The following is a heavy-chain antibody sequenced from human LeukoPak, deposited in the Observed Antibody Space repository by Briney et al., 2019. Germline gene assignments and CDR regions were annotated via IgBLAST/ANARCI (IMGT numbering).Heavy chain of an antibody. CDR3: ARWGAQTAYGKLELRYFDL. CDR2: ISHDGTSQ. CDR1: GFIFRDYG. Sequence: GGSLRLACTASGFIFRDYGMHWVRQAPGKGLEWLAVISHDGTSQFYLDSVKGRFTISRDTSRDTLYLQMNSLGHADTAVYFCARWGAQTAYGKLELRYFDLWGRGTLVTVSS. J-gene: IGHJ2*01. D-gene: IGHD1-7*01. V-gene: IGHV3-30*12.